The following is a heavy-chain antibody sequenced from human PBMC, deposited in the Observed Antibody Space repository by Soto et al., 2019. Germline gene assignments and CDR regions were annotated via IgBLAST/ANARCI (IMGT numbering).Heavy chain of an antibody. CDR3: AGSPGWYWFAP. D-gene: IGHD6-19*01. CDR2: IHYSGRT. J-gene: IGHJ5*02. Sequence: PSETLSLTCTVSGGSISNYYWSWIRQPPGKGLEWIASIHYSGRTNYNPSLKSRVTVSVDTSKNQFSLKLSSVTAAATAVYYCAGSPGWYWFAPWGQGTLVTVSS. V-gene: IGHV4-59*08. CDR1: GGSISNYY.